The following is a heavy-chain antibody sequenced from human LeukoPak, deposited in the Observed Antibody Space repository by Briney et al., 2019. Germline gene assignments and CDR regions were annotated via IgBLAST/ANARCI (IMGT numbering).Heavy chain of an antibody. V-gene: IGHV3-23*01. CDR2: ISGSGDST. J-gene: IGHJ4*02. CDR1: GFTFSNYA. Sequence: GGSLRLSCAASGFTFSNYAMRWVRQAPGKGLEWVSGISGSGDSTYYADSVRGRFTISRDNSKNTLYLQMNSLRAEDTAVYYCARRSGIAVAGAFDYWGQGTLVTVSS. D-gene: IGHD6-19*01. CDR3: ARRSGIAVAGAFDY.